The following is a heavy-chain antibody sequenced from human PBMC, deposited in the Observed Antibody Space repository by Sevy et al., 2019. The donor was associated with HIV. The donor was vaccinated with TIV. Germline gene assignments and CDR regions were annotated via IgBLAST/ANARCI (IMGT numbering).Heavy chain of an antibody. CDR2: IAHDGINE. D-gene: IGHD1-26*01. Sequence: GGSLRLSCIGSGCSFSYYGIHWVRQSPGKGLDWVALIAHDGINEYYADSVKGRFTISRDNSKNTVYLEMNSLRNEDTAIYFCANSYSGSYSHSYLYALDVWGQETTVTVSS. CDR3: ANSYSGSYSHSYLYALDV. V-gene: IGHV3-30*18. CDR1: GCSFSYYG. J-gene: IGHJ6*02.